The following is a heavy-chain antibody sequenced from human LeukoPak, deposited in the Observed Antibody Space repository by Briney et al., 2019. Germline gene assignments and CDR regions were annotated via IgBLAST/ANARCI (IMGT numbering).Heavy chain of an antibody. J-gene: IGHJ4*02. Sequence: PGGSLRLSCAASGFTFSSYGMHWVRQAPGKGLEWVAFIRYDGSNEYYIDSVKGRFTISRDNSKNTLYLQMNSLRAEDTAVYYCARDRGVDTAMALGYWGQGTLVTVSS. CDR2: IRYDGSNE. CDR3: ARDRGVDTAMALGY. D-gene: IGHD5-18*01. V-gene: IGHV3-30*02. CDR1: GFTFSSYG.